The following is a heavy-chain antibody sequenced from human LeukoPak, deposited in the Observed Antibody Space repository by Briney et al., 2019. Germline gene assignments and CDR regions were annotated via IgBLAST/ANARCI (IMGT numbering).Heavy chain of an antibody. V-gene: IGHV3-48*01. Sequence: PGGSLTLFCAACGFTFRVYGMICVRQAPGEGVVWVSYLSNSGRPVHYADPVTGRFIISRDNAKNSLYLQMSSLRVEDTAVYYCARVKLSSAWSGYWGQGVLVTVFS. CDR1: GFTFRVYG. CDR2: LSNSGRPV. D-gene: IGHD6-19*01. J-gene: IGHJ4*02. CDR3: ARVKLSSAWSGY.